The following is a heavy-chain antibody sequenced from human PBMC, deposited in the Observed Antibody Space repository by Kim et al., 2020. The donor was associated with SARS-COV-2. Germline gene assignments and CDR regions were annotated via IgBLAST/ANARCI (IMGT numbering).Heavy chain of an antibody. J-gene: IGHJ4*02. Sequence: GGSLRLSCAASGFTFSTYAMHWVRQAPGKGLEYVSTISSNGISTYYANSLKGRFTISRDNSKNSLYLQMGSLRTEDMAVYYCWRDWWERDDSWGPFGYWGQGTLVTVAS. V-gene: IGHV3-64*01. CDR3: WRDWWERDDSWGPFGY. CDR2: ISSNGIST. D-gene: IGHD1-26*01. CDR1: GFTFSTYA.